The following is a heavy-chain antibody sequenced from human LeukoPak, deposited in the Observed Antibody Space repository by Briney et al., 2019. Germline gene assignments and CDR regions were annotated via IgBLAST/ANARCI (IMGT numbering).Heavy chain of an antibody. Sequence: ASVKVSCKPSGYTFTNYGVSWVRQAPGQGLEWMAWISANNGHTKYAQKFQGRVTLTTETSTSTGYMDLRSLRFDDTAVYYCARGSTSWYGAFDIWGQGTMVTVSS. D-gene: IGHD2-2*01. CDR1: GYTFTNYG. V-gene: IGHV1-18*01. CDR2: ISANNGHT. CDR3: ARGSTSWYGAFDI. J-gene: IGHJ3*02.